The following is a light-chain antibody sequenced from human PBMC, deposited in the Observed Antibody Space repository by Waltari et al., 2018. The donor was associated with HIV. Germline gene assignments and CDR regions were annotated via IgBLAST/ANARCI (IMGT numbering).Light chain of an antibody. CDR2: GAS. CDR3: QQSHSPPRT. Sequence: IQITQSPSSLPASVVDRLTITSRASQTISRHLNWYQQKPGEAPKLLIYGASSLQSGVPSRFSGSGSGIHVTLTISSLKPEDSATYYCQQSHSPPRTFGQGTKVEIK. J-gene: IGKJ2*02. CDR1: QTISRH. V-gene: IGKV1-39*01.